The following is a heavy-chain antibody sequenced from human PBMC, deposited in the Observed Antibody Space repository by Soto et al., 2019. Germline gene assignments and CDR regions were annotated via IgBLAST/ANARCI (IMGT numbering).Heavy chain of an antibody. CDR3: TKSQGPVGTVTLYTVHYSSFSFDL. Sequence: PGGSLRLSCTASGFSFSSYAMSWVRQAPGGGLEWVSFVGGGGGTTFSADSVKGRFTISRDNSKNTVYLQMSSLRPEDTAIYYCTKSQGPVGTVTLYTVHYSSFSFDLWGQGTQVTVSS. CDR1: GFSFSSYA. J-gene: IGHJ4*02. D-gene: IGHD3-3*02. CDR2: VGGGGGTT. V-gene: IGHV3-23*01.